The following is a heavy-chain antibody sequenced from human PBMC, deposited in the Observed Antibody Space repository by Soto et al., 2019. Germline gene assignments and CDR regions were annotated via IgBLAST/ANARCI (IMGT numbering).Heavy chain of an antibody. V-gene: IGHV3-23*01. CDR2: ISGSGGSI. CDR1: GFTFSSYA. Sequence: EVQLLQSGGGLVQPGGSLRLSCAASGFTFSSYAMNWVRQAPGKGLEWVSVISGSGGSIYYADSVKGRFTISRDNSYNTLHLERNSLTAEDTAVYYCAKDGRYSNGGFDPWGQGTRVTVSS. J-gene: IGHJ5*02. CDR3: AKDGRYSNGGFDP. D-gene: IGHD5-18*01.